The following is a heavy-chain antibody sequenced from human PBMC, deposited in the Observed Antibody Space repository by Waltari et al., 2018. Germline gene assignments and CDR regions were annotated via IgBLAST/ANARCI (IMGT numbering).Heavy chain of an antibody. D-gene: IGHD6-19*01. CDR2: MYTSGST. CDR3: ARDLSDSSGWYYFDD. CDR1: GGSIRSYY. J-gene: IGHJ4*02. Sequence: QVQLQESGPGLVKPSETLSLTCTVSGGSIRSYYWSWIRQPAGKGLEWIGRMYTSGSTKYNPSLKSRVTISVDTSKNQFSLKLSSVTAADTAVYYCARDLSDSSGWYYFDDWGQGTLVTVSS. V-gene: IGHV4-4*07.